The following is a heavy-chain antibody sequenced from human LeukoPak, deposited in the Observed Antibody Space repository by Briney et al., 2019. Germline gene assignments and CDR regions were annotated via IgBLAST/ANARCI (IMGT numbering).Heavy chain of an antibody. D-gene: IGHD1-7*01. J-gene: IGHJ4*02. CDR3: AKELELRDFDY. Sequence: GGSLRLSCAPSGFTFSIYAMSWVPQAPGKGVEGVSAISGSGGSTYYADSVKGRFTISRDNSKNTLYLQMNSLRAEDTAVYYCAKELELRDFDYWGQGTLVTVSS. CDR1: GFTFSIYA. V-gene: IGHV3-23*01. CDR2: ISGSGGST.